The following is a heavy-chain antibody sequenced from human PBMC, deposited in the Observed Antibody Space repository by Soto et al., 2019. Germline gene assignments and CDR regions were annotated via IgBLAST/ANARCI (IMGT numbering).Heavy chain of an antibody. J-gene: IGHJ4*02. CDR3: ARHGKQRRDFDY. Sequence: SETLSLTCAVYGGSFSGYYWSWIRQPPGKGLEWIGEINHSGSTNYNPSLKSRVTISVDTSKNQFSLKLSSVTAADTAVYYCARHGKQRRDFDYWGQGTLVTVSS. D-gene: IGHD2-15*01. CDR2: INHSGST. CDR1: GGSFSGYY. V-gene: IGHV4-34*01.